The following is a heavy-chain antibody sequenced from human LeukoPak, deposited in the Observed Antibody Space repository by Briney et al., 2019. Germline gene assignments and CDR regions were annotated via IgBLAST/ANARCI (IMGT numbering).Heavy chain of an antibody. V-gene: IGHV4-39*07. CDR2: IYYSGST. CDR3: ARTLTVVVPAASY. Sequence: SETLSLTCTVSGGSISSSSYYWGWIRQPPGKGLEWIGSIYYSGSTYYNPSLKSRVTISVDTSKNQFSLKLSSVTAADTAVYYCARTLTVVVPAASYWGQGTLVTVSS. D-gene: IGHD2-2*01. J-gene: IGHJ4*02. CDR1: GGSISSSSYY.